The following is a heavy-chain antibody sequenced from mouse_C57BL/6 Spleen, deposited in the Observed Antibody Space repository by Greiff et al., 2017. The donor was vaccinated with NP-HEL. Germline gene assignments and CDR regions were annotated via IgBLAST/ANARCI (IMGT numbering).Heavy chain of an antibody. CDR3: ARDRGGGYYVEYYAMDY. V-gene: IGHV5-4*01. Sequence: EVKLMESGGGLVKPGGSLKLSCAASGFTFSSYAMSWVRQTPEKRLEWVATISAGGSYTYYPDIVKGRFTISRDNAKNNLYLQMSHLKSEDTAMYYCARDRGGGYYVEYYAMDYWGQGTSVTVSS. CDR1: GFTFSSYA. D-gene: IGHD2-3*01. J-gene: IGHJ4*01. CDR2: ISAGGSYT.